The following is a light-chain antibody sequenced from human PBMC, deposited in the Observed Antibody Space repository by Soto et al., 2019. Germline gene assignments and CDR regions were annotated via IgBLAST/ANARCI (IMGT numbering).Light chain of an antibody. Sequence: EIVLTQSPATLSLSPGERATLSCRASQSVSSSYLAWYQKKPGQAPRLLIYGASSRATGIPDRFSGSGSGTDFTLTISRLEPEDFAVYYCQQYGSSWTVGQGTKVDIK. CDR1: QSVSSSY. V-gene: IGKV3-20*01. CDR2: GAS. J-gene: IGKJ1*01. CDR3: QQYGSSWT.